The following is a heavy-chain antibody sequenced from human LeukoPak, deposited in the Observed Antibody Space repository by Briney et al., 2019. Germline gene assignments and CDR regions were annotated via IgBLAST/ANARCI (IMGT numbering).Heavy chain of an antibody. D-gene: IGHD3-16*02. J-gene: IGHJ4*02. V-gene: IGHV4-39*01. CDR2: VYKTGST. Sequence: SETLSLTCTVSGGSISSTTYYWAWIRQPPGKGLEWIGSVYKTGSTNYSPSLKSRIFISVDTSNNQFSLNLNSVTAADTAVYYCARATYDYVWGSYRPYYFDYWGQGTLVTVSS. CDR3: ARATYDYVWGSYRPYYFDY. CDR1: GGSISSTTYY.